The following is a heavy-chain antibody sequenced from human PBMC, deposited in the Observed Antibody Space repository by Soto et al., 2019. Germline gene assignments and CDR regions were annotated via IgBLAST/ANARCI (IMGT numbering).Heavy chain of an antibody. J-gene: IGHJ5*02. V-gene: IGHV3-73*01. Sequence: EAQLVQSGGGLVQPGGSLQLSCAASGFTFGGSPVHWVRQASGKGLEWVGRIRSDSASSAIAYAATVRGRFTLSSDDSKPTENLAVNSLEVEATALYYCVLAGCRRTGCYSLDLRGQGTLVTVSS. CDR2: IRSDSASSAI. CDR1: GFTFGGSP. CDR3: VLAGCRRTGCYSLDL. D-gene: IGHD2-2*01.